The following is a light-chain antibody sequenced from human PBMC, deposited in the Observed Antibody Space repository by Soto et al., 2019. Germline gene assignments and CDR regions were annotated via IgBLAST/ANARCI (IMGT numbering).Light chain of an antibody. Sequence: AIQLTQSPSSLSASVGDRVTITCRASQGISSALAWYQQKPGKAPKLLIYDASILESGVPSRFSGSGSGTEFSLTISSLQPDDFATYSCQQYSSYRTFGQGTKVEIK. J-gene: IGKJ1*01. CDR1: QGISSA. V-gene: IGKV1-13*02. CDR3: QQYSSYRT. CDR2: DAS.